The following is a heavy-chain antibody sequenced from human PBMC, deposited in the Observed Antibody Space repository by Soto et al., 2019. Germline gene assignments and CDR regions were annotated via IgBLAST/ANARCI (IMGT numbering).Heavy chain of an antibody. CDR1: GGSISSYY. D-gene: IGHD3-10*01. V-gene: IGHV4-59*01. CDR3: ARVWGGAFDF. CDR2: IYYSGGT. Sequence: SETLSLTCTVSGGSISSYYWSWIRQPPGKGLEWIGYIYYSGGTNYNPSLKSRVTISVDTSKKQFSLKLSSVTAADTAVDYCARVWGGAFDFWGQGTMVTVAS. J-gene: IGHJ3*01.